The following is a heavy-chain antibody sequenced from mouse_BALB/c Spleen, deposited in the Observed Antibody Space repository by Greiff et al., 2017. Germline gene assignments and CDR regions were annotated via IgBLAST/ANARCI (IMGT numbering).Heavy chain of an antibody. J-gene: IGHJ2*01. CDR1: GYTFTSYW. CDR2: INPSTGYT. D-gene: IGHD1-3*01. Sequence: VQLQQSGAELAKPGASVKMSCKASGYTFTSYWMHWVKQRPGQGLDWIGYINPSTGYTEYNQKFKDKATLTADTSSSTAYMQLSSLTSEDSAVYYYARWNSDNYVSYDFDYGGQGTTLTVSS. CDR3: ARWNSDNYVSYDFDY. V-gene: IGHV1-7*01.